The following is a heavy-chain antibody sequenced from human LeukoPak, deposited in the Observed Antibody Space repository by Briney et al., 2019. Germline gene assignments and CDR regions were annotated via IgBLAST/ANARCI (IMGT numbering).Heavy chain of an antibody. CDR2: IYSGGST. D-gene: IGHD6-19*01. CDR3: AKSSTWLVRHDY. Sequence: PGRSLRLSCAASGFTFSSYGMHWVRQAPGKGLEWVSVIYSGGSTYYADSVKGRFTISRDNSKNTLYLQMNSLRAEDTAVYYCAKSSTWLVRHDYWGQGTLVTVSS. CDR1: GFTFSSYG. J-gene: IGHJ4*02. V-gene: IGHV3-NL1*01.